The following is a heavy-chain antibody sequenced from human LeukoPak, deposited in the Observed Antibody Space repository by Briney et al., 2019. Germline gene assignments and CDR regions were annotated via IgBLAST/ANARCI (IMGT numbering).Heavy chain of an antibody. CDR3: ASRYSSSWYVLDY. D-gene: IGHD6-13*01. J-gene: IGHJ4*02. Sequence: GGSLRLSCAASGFTFSSYAMHWVRQAPGKGLEWVAVISYDGSNKDYADSVKGRFTISRDNSKNTLYLQTNSLRVEDTAVYYCASRYSSSWYVLDYWGQGTLVTVST. V-gene: IGHV3-30-3*01. CDR2: ISYDGSNK. CDR1: GFTFSSYA.